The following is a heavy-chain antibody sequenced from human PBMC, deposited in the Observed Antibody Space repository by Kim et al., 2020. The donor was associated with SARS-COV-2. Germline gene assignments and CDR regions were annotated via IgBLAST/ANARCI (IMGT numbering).Heavy chain of an antibody. Sequence: GESLKISCKGSGYSFTSYWISWVRQMPGKGLEWMGRIDPSDSYTNYSPSFQGHVTISADKSISTAYLQWSSLKASDTAMYYCARSEGLVTPFDYWGQGTLVTVSS. CDR3: ARSEGLVTPFDY. V-gene: IGHV5-10-1*01. CDR1: GYSFTSYW. D-gene: IGHD3-9*01. J-gene: IGHJ4*02. CDR2: IDPSDSYT.